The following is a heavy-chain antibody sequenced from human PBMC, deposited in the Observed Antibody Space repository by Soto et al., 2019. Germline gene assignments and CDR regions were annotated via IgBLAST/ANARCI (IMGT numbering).Heavy chain of an antibody. V-gene: IGHV3-23*01. D-gene: IGHD6-19*01. CDR2: ISGSGGIT. J-gene: IGHJ4*02. CDR3: AKAEKSSAVAGYFDS. Sequence: GGSLRLSCPASAVIFSNYAMNWVRQAPGKGLERVSAISGSGGITYYADSVKGRFTISRDNSKNTLYLQMNSLRAEDTAVYYCAKAEKSSAVAGYFDSWGQGNLVTVSS. CDR1: AVIFSNYA.